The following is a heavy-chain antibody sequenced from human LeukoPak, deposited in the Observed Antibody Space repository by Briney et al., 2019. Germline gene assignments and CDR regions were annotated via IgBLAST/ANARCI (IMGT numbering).Heavy chain of an antibody. CDR1: GFTFSSYA. D-gene: IGHD1-26*01. CDR2: ISGSGGST. V-gene: IGHV3-23*01. CDR3: AKDRVGATRGTSYYYYGMDV. Sequence: GGSLRLSCAASGFTFSSYAMSWVRQAPGKGLEWVSAISGSGGSTYYADSVKGRFTISRDNSKNTLYLQMNSLRAEDTAVYYCAKDRVGATRGTSYYYYGMDVWGQGTTVTVS. J-gene: IGHJ6*02.